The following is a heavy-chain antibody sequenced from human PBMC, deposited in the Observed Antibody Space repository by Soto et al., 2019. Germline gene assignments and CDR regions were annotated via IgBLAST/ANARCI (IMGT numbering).Heavy chain of an antibody. CDR2: IIPIFGTA. CDR3: ASGLAAGLYYYGMDV. V-gene: IGHV1-69*06. J-gene: IGHJ6*01. CDR1: GGTFSSYA. Sequence: SVKVSCKASGGTFSSYAISWVRQAPGQGLEWMGGIIPIFGTANYARKFQGRVTITADKSTSTAYMELSSLRSEDTAVYYCASGLAAGLYYYGMDVWGQGTTVTVSS.